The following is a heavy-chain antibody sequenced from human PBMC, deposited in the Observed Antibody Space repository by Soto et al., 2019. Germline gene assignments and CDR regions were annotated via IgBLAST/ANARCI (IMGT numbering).Heavy chain of an antibody. CDR1: GFTFSSYD. V-gene: IGHV3-13*01. CDR3: ARDARSDYGDYGNVQGGFDY. J-gene: IGHJ4*02. D-gene: IGHD4-17*01. Sequence: GGSLRLSCAASGFTFSSYDMHWVRQATGKGLEWVSAIGTAGDTYYPGSVKGRFTISRENAKNSLYLQMNSLRAEDTAVYYCARDARSDYGDYGNVQGGFDYWGQGTLVTVSS. CDR2: IGTAGDT.